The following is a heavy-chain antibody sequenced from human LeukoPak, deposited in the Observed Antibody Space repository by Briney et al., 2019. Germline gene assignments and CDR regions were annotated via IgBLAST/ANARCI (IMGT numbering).Heavy chain of an antibody. V-gene: IGHV4-38-2*02. Sequence: PSETLSLTCSVSNYSINSHYYWVWFRQTPGKGLEWLGSIHHYGRVYYNDNPSLQSRVAMSMDSSTNQFSLRLTSLTAADTAIYYCARDQVAPATAIEFWGLGTLVTVSS. D-gene: IGHD2-2*02. CDR1: NYSINSHYY. J-gene: IGHJ4*01. CDR3: ARDQVAPATAIEF. CDR2: IHHYGRV.